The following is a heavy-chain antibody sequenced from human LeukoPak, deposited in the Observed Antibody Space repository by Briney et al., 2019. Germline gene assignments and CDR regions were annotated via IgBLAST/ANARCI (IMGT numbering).Heavy chain of an antibody. CDR2: ISAYNGNT. Sequence: RASVTVSCKASGYTFTSYGISWVRQAPGQGLEWMGWISAYNGNTNYAQKLQGRVTMTTDTSTSTAYMELRSLRSDDTAVYYCARDQFTYYYDSSGYPPKDPLDYWGQGTLVTVSS. D-gene: IGHD3-22*01. V-gene: IGHV1-18*01. CDR1: GYTFTSYG. J-gene: IGHJ4*02. CDR3: ARDQFTYYYDSSGYPPKDPLDY.